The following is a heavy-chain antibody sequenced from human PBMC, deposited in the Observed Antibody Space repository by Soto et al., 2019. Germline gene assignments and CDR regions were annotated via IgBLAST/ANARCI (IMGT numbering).Heavy chain of an antibody. CDR2: IYWDGDR. Sequence: QITLKESGPTLVKPTQTLTLTCTFSGFSLSTGGMGVGWIRQPPGKALEWLALIYWDGDRRYSPSLMNRLTIPKDTSKQVVLTKTNQEPVDPATYYCVHSRCGGDCLQSYSSHYYYGMDIWGQGTTVTVSS. CDR1: GFSLSTGGMG. V-gene: IGHV2-5*02. D-gene: IGHD2-21*02. CDR3: VHSRCGGDCLQSYSSHYYYGMDI. J-gene: IGHJ6*02.